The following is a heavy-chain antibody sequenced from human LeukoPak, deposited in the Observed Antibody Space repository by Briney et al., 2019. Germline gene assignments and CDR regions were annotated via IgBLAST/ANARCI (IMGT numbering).Heavy chain of an antibody. V-gene: IGHV3-33*08. CDR1: GFTFSSYG. J-gene: IGHJ3*01. D-gene: IGHD3-10*01. Sequence: GSLRLSCAASGFTFSSYGMHWVRQAPGKGLEWVAVIWYDGSNKYYADSVKGRFTISRDNSKNTLYLQMNSLRAEDTAVYYCAGAGRGPIFWGQGTMVTVSS. CDR2: IWYDGSNK. CDR3: AGAGRGPIF.